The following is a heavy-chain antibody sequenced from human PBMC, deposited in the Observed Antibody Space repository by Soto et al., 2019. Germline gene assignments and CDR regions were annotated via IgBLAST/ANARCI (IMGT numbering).Heavy chain of an antibody. V-gene: IGHV3-30*18. CDR2: ISYDGSNK. J-gene: IGHJ5*02. Sequence: GGSLRLSCAASGFTFSSYGMHWVRQAPGKGLEWVAVISYDGSNKYYADSVKGRFTISRDNSKNTLYLQMNSLRAEDTAVHYCAKDQQFNYYGSNWFDPWGQGTLVTVSS. CDR1: GFTFSSYG. CDR3: AKDQQFNYYGSNWFDP. D-gene: IGHD3-10*01.